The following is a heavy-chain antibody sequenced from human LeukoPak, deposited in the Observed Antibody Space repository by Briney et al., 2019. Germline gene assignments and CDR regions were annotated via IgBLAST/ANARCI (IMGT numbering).Heavy chain of an antibody. J-gene: IGHJ4*02. CDR3: ARVGGGSSSWYVY. CDR1: GYTFTGYY. V-gene: IGHV1-2*02. Sequence: ASVKVSCKASGYTFTGYYMHWVRQAPGQGLEWMGWINPNSGGTNYAQKFQGRVTMTRDTSISTAHMELSRLRSDDTAVYYCARVGGGSSSWYVYWGQGTLVTVSS. D-gene: IGHD6-13*01. CDR2: INPNSGGT.